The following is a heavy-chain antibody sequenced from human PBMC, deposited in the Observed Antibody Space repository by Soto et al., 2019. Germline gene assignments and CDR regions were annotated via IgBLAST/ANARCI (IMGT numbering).Heavy chain of an antibody. CDR3: VRDTMRASAAASLDY. J-gene: IGHJ4*02. V-gene: IGHV3-48*03. CDR1: GFTFSTYE. D-gene: IGHD2-2*01. Sequence: GGSLRLSCAASGFTFSTYEFNWVRQAPGRGLEWISYISVSGNIIKYAESVKGRFTISRDNAENSLHLHMSNLRVDDTALYFCVRDTMRASAAASLDYWGQGTQVTVSS. CDR2: ISVSGNII.